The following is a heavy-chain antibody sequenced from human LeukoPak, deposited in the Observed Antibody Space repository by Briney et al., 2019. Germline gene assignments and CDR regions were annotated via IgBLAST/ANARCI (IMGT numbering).Heavy chain of an antibody. J-gene: IGHJ4*02. CDR3: AVHLPGDYLHR. CDR1: GYAFNIYD. V-gene: IGHV1-8*01. Sequence: RASVRVSCKASGYAFNIYDINWVRQATGQGLEWMGWMNPDSGNTGFAQKFQGRVTMTRNTSITTAYMELSSLRFEDTAVYYCAVHLPGDYLHRWGQGTLVTVSS. CDR2: MNPDSGNT.